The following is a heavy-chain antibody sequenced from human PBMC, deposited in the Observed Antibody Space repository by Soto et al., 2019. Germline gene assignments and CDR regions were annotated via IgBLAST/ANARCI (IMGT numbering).Heavy chain of an antibody. CDR1: GGSISSGGYY. V-gene: IGHV4-31*02. CDR2: IYYSGST. Sequence: SETLSLTCTVSGGSISSGGYYWSWIRQHPGKGLEWIGYIYYSGSTYYNPSLKSRVTISVDTSKNQFSLKLSSVTAADTAVYYCARDDQRGYCSGGSCREAYYGMDVWGQGTTVTVSS. CDR3: ARDDQRGYCSGGSCREAYYGMDV. J-gene: IGHJ6*02. D-gene: IGHD2-15*01.